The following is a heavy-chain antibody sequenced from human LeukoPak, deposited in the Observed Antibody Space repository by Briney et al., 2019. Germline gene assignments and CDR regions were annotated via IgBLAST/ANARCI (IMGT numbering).Heavy chain of an antibody. CDR1: GFTFSSYA. D-gene: IGHD3-10*01. V-gene: IGHV3-23*01. Sequence: GGSLRLSCAASGFTFSSYAMSWVRQAPGKGLEWVSAISGSGGSTYYADSVKGRFTISRDNSKNTLYLQMNSLRAEDTAVYYCAKRMVRGVITSYYYYYMDVWGKGTTVTISS. J-gene: IGHJ6*03. CDR2: ISGSGGST. CDR3: AKRMVRGVITSYYYYYMDV.